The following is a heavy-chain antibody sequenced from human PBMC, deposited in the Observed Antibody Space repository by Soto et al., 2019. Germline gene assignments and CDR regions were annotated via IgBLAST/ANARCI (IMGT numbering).Heavy chain of an antibody. CDR3: ATGYLEYYGMDV. CDR2: IWYDGSNK. Sequence: ESGGGVVQPGRSLRLSCAASGFAFSSYGMHWVRQAPGTGLEWVAVIWYDGSNKYYADSVKGRFTISRDNSKKTLYLQMNSLRAEDTAVYYCATGYLEYYGMDVWGQGTTVTVSS. J-gene: IGHJ6*02. V-gene: IGHV3-33*01. D-gene: IGHD3-3*01. CDR1: GFAFSSYG.